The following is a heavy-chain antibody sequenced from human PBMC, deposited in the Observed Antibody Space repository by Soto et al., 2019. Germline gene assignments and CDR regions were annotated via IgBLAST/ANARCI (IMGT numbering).Heavy chain of an antibody. Sequence: VQLLESGGGLVQPGGSLRLSCAAYGFTVATYSMSWVRQGPGKGLEWVSSISASGGRTYHADSVQGRFTTSRDKSKNTLFLQMNSLRVEDTALYYCAKGGRWLEDAFDLWGQGTMVTVSS. D-gene: IGHD3-16*01. V-gene: IGHV3-23*01. CDR1: GFTVATYS. J-gene: IGHJ3*01. CDR2: ISASGGRT. CDR3: AKGGRWLEDAFDL.